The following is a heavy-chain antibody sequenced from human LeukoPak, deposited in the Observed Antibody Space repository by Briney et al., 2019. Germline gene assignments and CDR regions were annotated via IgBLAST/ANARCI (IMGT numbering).Heavy chain of an antibody. CDR2: IYSDGST. J-gene: IGHJ3*01. CDR3: AKDPVSIGPAFAL. V-gene: IGHV3-53*01. D-gene: IGHD2-21*01. Sequence: GGSLRLSCAASGFTVSSKYMSWVRQAPGKGLEWVSVIYSDGSTYYADSVKGRLTISRDNSKNTLYLQLNSLRAEDTALYYCAKDPVSIGPAFALWGPGTMVTASS. CDR1: GFTVSSKY.